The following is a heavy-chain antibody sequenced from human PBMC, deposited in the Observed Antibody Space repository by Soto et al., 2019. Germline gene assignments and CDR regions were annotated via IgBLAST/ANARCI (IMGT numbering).Heavy chain of an antibody. CDR1: GFTFSSYA. Sequence: GGSLRLSCAASGFTFSSYAMHWVRQAPGKGLEWVAVISYDGSNKYYADSVKGRFTISRDNSKNTLYLQMNSLRAEDTAVYYCAAFSSAGYCYYGMDVWGQGTTVTVSS. J-gene: IGHJ6*02. CDR3: AAFSSAGYCYYGMDV. CDR2: ISYDGSNK. D-gene: IGHD6-13*01. V-gene: IGHV3-30-3*01.